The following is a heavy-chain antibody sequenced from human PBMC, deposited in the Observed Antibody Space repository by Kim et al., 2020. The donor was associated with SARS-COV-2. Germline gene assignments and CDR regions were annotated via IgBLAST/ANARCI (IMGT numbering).Heavy chain of an antibody. J-gene: IGHJ6*02. D-gene: IGHD5-12*01. CDR3: ASIVATIGYYYGMDV. V-gene: IGHV3-48*02. Sequence: DSVKGRFTITRDNAKSSLYLRMNSLGDEDTAVYYCASIVATIGYYYGMDVWGQGTTVTVSS.